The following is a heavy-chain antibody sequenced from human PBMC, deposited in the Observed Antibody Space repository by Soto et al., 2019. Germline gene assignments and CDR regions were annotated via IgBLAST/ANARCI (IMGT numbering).Heavy chain of an antibody. D-gene: IGHD3-16*01. CDR3: ASCIYQDYYYRIAV. CDR2: INPSGGST. V-gene: IGHV1-46*01. CDR1: GYTFTSYY. J-gene: IGHJ6*02. Sequence: GASVKVSCKASGYTFTSYYMHWVRQAPGQGLEWMGIINPSGGSTSYAQKFQGRVTMTRDTSTSTVYMELRNLRSDDTAVYYCASCIYQDYYYRIAVWAQRTTV.